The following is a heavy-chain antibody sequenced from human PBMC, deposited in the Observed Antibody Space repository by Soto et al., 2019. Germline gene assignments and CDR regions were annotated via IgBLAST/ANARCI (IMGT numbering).Heavy chain of an antibody. CDR2: ISYDGSNK. CDR3: AKEARYFDWL. V-gene: IGHV3-30*18. J-gene: IGHJ4*02. Sequence: GGSLRLSCAASGFTFSSYGMHWVRQAPGKGLEWVAVISYDGSNKYYADSVKGRFTISRDNSKNTLYLQMNSLRAEDTAVYYCAKEARYFDWLWGQGTLVTVSS. D-gene: IGHD3-9*01. CDR1: GFTFSSYG.